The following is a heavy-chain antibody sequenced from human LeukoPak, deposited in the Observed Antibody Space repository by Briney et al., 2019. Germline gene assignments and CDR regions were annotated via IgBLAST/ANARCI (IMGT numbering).Heavy chain of an antibody. D-gene: IGHD3-10*01. CDR2: IYYSGST. V-gene: IGHV4-30-4*08. J-gene: IGHJ4*02. CDR1: GGSFSDYY. Sequence: SETLSLTCAVYGGSFSDYYWSWIRQPPGKGLEWIGYIYYSGSTYYNPSLKSRVTISVDTSKNQFSLKLSSVTAADTAVYYCARVRLLWFGEPGTVDYWGQGTLVTVSS. CDR3: ARVRLLWFGEPGTVDY.